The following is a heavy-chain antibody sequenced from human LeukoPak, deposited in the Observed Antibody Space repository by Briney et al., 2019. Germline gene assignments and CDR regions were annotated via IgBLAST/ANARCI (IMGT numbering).Heavy chain of an antibody. D-gene: IGHD6-13*01. CDR1: GFTSSSYA. Sequence: GGCLRLSCAASGFTSSSYAMNWVRQAPGKGLEWVSTIIGSGGSAYYADSVKGRFTISRDNSKNTLYLQMNSLRAEDTAVYYCAKEASSTWYYFDYWGRGTLVSVPS. V-gene: IGHV3-23*01. CDR3: AKEASSTWYYFDY. CDR2: IIGSGGSA. J-gene: IGHJ4*02.